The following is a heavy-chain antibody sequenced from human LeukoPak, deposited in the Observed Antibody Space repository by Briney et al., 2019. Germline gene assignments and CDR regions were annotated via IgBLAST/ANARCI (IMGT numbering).Heavy chain of an antibody. CDR2: IWYGGSNK. CDR3: AREYCSGGTCYAPGY. D-gene: IGHD2-15*01. V-gene: IGHV3-33*01. J-gene: IGHJ4*02. Sequence: PGGSLRLSCAASGFTFSSYGMHWVRQAPGKGLEWVAVIWYGGSNKYYADSVKGRFTLSRDNAKNSLYLQMNSLRAEDTAIYYCAREYCSGGTCYAPGYWGQGTLVTVSS. CDR1: GFTFSSYG.